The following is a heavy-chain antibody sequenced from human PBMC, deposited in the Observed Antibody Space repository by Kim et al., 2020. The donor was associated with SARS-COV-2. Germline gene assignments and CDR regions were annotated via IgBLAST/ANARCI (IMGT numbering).Heavy chain of an antibody. V-gene: IGHV1-69*13. CDR3: ARVWNDAFDI. CDR2: IIPIFGTA. D-gene: IGHD1-1*01. Sequence: SVKVSCKASGGTFSSYAISWVRQAPGQGLEWMGGIIPIFGTANYAQKFQGRVTITADESTSSAYMELSSLRSEDTAVYYCARVWNDAFDIWGQGTMVTVSS. CDR1: GGTFSSYA. J-gene: IGHJ3*02.